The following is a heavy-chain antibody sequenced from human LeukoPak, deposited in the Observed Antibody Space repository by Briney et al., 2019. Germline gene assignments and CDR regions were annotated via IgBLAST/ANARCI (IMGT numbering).Heavy chain of an antibody. J-gene: IGHJ4*02. CDR3: ARDSYRSSTSCYDY. Sequence: PGGSLRLSCVAYGFTLSSNYMSWVRQAPGKGLEWVSAIFSGDKTYYEDSVKGRFTSSRNHPKNTPYLQMNSLRDEDTAMYYCARDSYRSSTSCYDYWGQGALVTVSS. V-gene: IGHV3-53*01. D-gene: IGHD2-2*01. CDR2: IFSGDKT. CDR1: GFTLSSNY.